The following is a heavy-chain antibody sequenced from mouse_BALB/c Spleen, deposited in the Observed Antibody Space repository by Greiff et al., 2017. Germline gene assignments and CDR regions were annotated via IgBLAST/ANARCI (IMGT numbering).Heavy chain of an antibody. CDR1: GFTFSSYT. CDR3: ARHEKTERGFAY. Sequence: EVQVVESGGGLVQPGGSLKLSCAASGFTFSSYTMSWVRQTPEKRLEWVAYISNGGGSTYYPDTVKGRFTISRDNAKNTLYLQMSSLKSEDTAMYYCARHEKTERGFAYWGQGTLVTVSA. J-gene: IGHJ3*01. V-gene: IGHV5-12-2*01. CDR2: ISNGGGST.